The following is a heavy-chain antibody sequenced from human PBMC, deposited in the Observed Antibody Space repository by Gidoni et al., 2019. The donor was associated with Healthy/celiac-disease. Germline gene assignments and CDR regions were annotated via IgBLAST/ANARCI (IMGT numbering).Heavy chain of an antibody. J-gene: IGHJ4*02. CDR1: GFSLSTSGVG. V-gene: IGHV2-5*01. Sequence: QLTLKESCPTLVKPTHTLTLTCTFSGFSLSTSGVGVGWIPQPPGKALEWLALIYWNDATRYSPSLKSRLTITKDTSKKQVVRTMTNMDTVDTATYYCEHSSWWHRTARVAADSDYWGQGTLVTVSS. CDR2: IYWNDAT. CDR3: EHSSWWHRTARVAADSDY. D-gene: IGHD2-2*01.